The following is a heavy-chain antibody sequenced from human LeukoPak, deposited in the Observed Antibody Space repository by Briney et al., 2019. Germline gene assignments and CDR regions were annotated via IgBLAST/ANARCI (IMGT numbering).Heavy chain of an antibody. CDR3: ATSRYCSSTICSRLYGMDV. V-gene: IGHV1-69*13. J-gene: IGHJ6*02. Sequence: SVKVSCKASGGTFSSYSISWVRQAPGQGLEWMGGIIPISGTAIYAQRFQGRVRITADGSTSTAYMELSSLSSEDTAVYSCATSRYCSSTICSRLYGMDVWGQGTTVTVSS. CDR2: IIPISGTA. D-gene: IGHD2-2*01. CDR1: GGTFSSYS.